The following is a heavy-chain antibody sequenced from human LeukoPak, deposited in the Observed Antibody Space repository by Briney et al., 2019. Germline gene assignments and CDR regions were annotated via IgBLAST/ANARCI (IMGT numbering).Heavy chain of an antibody. J-gene: IGHJ4*02. Sequence: SETLSLTCTVSGGAISSYYWSWVRQPPGKGLGWIGYIYYSGSTNYNPSLKSRVTISVETSKNQFSLTLTSVTAADTAVYYCASSKWELLPPDYWGQGTLVTVSS. D-gene: IGHD1-26*01. V-gene: IGHV4-59*01. CDR2: IYYSGST. CDR1: GGAISSYY. CDR3: ASSKWELLPPDY.